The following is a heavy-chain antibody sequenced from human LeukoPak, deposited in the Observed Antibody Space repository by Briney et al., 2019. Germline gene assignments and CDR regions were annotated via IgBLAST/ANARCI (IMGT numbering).Heavy chain of an antibody. J-gene: IGHJ4*02. Sequence: PGGSLRLSCAASGFTFSSYWMSWVRQAPGEGLEWVANINQDESEKYYVDSVKGRFTISRDNSKNTLYLQINSLRVEDTAVYYCARDGRWNYFDYWGQGTLVTVSS. CDR2: INQDESEK. CDR3: ARDGRWNYFDY. D-gene: IGHD1-26*01. CDR1: GFTFSSYW. V-gene: IGHV3-7*03.